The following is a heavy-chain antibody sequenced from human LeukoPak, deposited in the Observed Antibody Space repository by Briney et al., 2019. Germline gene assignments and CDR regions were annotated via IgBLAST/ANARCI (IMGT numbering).Heavy chain of an antibody. CDR2: INSDGSST. CDR3: AKVPTGQVGV. D-gene: IGHD1-14*01. Sequence: GGSLRLSCAASGFTFSRYYMHWVRRAPGKGLVWVSRINSDGSSTAYADSVKGRFTISRDNSKSTLYLQMNSLRAEDTAVYYCAKVPTGQVGVWGQGTMVTVSS. J-gene: IGHJ3*01. CDR1: GFTFSRYY. V-gene: IGHV3-74*01.